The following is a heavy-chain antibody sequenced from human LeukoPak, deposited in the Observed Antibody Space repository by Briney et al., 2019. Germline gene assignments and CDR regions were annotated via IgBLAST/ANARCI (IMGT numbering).Heavy chain of an antibody. D-gene: IGHD6-13*01. CDR2: INTNTGNP. CDR3: ARDAVVAAAGTVSAIGY. Sequence: GASVKVSCKASGYAFTSYAMNWVRQAPGQGLEWMGWINTNTGNPTYAQGFTGRFVFSLDTSVSTAYLQISSLKAEDTAVYYCARDAVVAAAGTVSAIGYWGQGTLVTVSS. J-gene: IGHJ4*02. CDR1: GYAFTSYA. V-gene: IGHV7-4-1*02.